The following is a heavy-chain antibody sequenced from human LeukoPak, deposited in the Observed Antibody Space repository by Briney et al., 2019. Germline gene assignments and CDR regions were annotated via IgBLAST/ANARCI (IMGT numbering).Heavy chain of an antibody. CDR3: AKGGSNGWYADH. D-gene: IGHD6-19*01. CDR2: ISWSTATI. CDR1: GFKFDDYS. Sequence: PGMSLRLSCVGSGFKFDDYSMHWGRQVPGRGLEWVSGISWSTATIAYADSVKGRFTISRDNAKNSLYLQMNSLRPEDMALYYCAKGGSNGWYADHWGQGTLVTVSS. V-gene: IGHV3-9*03. J-gene: IGHJ5*02.